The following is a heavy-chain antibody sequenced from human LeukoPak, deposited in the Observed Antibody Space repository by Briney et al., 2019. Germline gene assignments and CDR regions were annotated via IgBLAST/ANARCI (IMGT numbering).Heavy chain of an antibody. Sequence: ASVKVSCTASGYTFSSYDINWVRQATGQGLEWMGWINSNTGTTGYPQKFQGRVTMTRNTSISTAYMELSSLRSEDTAVYYCVRGYDTLTGLNWFDPWGQGTLVTVSS. V-gene: IGHV1-8*01. CDR3: VRGYDTLTGLNWFDP. CDR1: GYTFSSYD. J-gene: IGHJ5*02. D-gene: IGHD3-9*01. CDR2: INSNTGTT.